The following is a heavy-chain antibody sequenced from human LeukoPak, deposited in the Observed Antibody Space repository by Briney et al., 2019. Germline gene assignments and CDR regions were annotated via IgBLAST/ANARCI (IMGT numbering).Heavy chain of an antibody. V-gene: IGHV4-4*02. CDR2: IYHSGST. D-gene: IGHD1-26*01. J-gene: IGHJ3*02. CDR1: GGSISSSNW. Sequence: DPSETLSLTCAVSGGSISSSNWWSWVRQPPGKGLEWIGEIYHSGSTNYNPSLKSRVTISVDKSKNQFSLKLSSVTAADTAVYYCARVPRGDVVGATKLAFDIWGQGTMVTVSS. CDR3: ARVPRGDVVGATKLAFDI.